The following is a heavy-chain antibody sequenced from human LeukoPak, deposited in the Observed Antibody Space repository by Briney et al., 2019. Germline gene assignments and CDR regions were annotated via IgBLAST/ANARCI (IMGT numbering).Heavy chain of an antibody. J-gene: IGHJ4*02. Sequence: GGSLRLSCAASGFTFSSYAMHWVRQAPGKGLEWVAVISYDGSNKYYADSVKGRFTISRDNSKNTLYLQMNSLRAEDTAVYYCAKVKLDYWGQGTLVTVSS. CDR2: ISYDGSNK. CDR1: GFTFSSYA. CDR3: AKVKLDY. V-gene: IGHV3-30*04.